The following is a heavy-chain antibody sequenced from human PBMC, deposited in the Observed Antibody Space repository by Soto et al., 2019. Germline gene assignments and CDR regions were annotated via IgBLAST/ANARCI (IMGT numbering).Heavy chain of an antibody. Sequence: EVQLVESGGGVVKPGGSLRLSCAASGFTFSNAWMSWVRQAPGKGLEWVARIKSKSDGGTMDHAAPLKGRFSIARDDSKNPLYLQMDSLETEDTAVYYCSPYDYIWGSDRSGWAYWGQGVLVTVSS. J-gene: IGHJ4*02. CDR1: GFTFSNAW. CDR2: IKSKSDGGTM. D-gene: IGHD3-16*02. V-gene: IGHV3-15*01. CDR3: SPYDYIWGSDRSGWAY.